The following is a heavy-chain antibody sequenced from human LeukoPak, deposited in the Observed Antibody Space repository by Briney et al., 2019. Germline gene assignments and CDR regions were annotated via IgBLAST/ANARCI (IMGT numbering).Heavy chain of an antibody. Sequence: GGSLRLSCTASGFTFGDYAMSWVRQAPGKGLEWVGFIRRKAYGGTTEYAASVKGRFTISRANAKNSLYLQMNSLRAEDTAVYYCASRTSLFIWGQGTLVTVSS. J-gene: IGHJ4*02. D-gene: IGHD2-2*01. CDR2: IRRKAYGGTT. CDR1: GFTFGDYA. CDR3: ASRTSLFI. V-gene: IGHV3-49*04.